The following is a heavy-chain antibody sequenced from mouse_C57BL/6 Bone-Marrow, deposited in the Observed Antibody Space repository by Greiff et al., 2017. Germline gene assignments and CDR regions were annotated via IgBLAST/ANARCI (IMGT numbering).Heavy chain of an antibody. CDR2: IYPGSGNT. D-gene: IGHD2-2*01. Sequence: VQLQQSGPELVKPGASVKISCKASGYSFTSYYIHWVKQRPGQGLEWIGWIYPGSGNTNYNEKFKGKATLTADTSSSTAYMQLSSLTSEDSAVYYCARGDNGYPWYFDVWGTGTTVTVSS. V-gene: IGHV1-66*01. J-gene: IGHJ1*03. CDR3: ARGDNGYPWYFDV. CDR1: GYSFTSYY.